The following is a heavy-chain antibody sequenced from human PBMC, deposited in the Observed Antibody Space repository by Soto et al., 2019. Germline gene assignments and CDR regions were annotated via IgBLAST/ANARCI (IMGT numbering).Heavy chain of an antibody. Sequence: QVQLVQSGAEVKKPGSSVKVSCKASGGTFSSYTISWVRQAPGQGLEWMGRIIPILGIANYAQKFQGRVTITADKSTSTAYMELSSLRSEDTAVYYCARATGTVGDDWYFDLWGSGTLVTASS. CDR1: GGTFSSYT. V-gene: IGHV1-69*02. CDR3: ARATGTVGDDWYFDL. CDR2: IIPILGIA. J-gene: IGHJ2*01. D-gene: IGHD1-26*01.